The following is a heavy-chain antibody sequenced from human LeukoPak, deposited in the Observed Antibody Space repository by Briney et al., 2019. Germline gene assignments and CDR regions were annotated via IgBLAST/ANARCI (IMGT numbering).Heavy chain of an antibody. CDR1: GGTFSSYA. D-gene: IGHD5-12*01. CDR2: IISILGIA. Sequence: SVKVSCKASGGTFSSYAIGWVRQAPGQGLEWMGGIISILGIANYAQKFQGRVTITEDQSTSTAYMELSSLRSEDTAVYYCARIQGYSGYDHDYWGQGTLVTVSS. V-gene: IGHV1-69*10. CDR3: ARIQGYSGYDHDY. J-gene: IGHJ4*02.